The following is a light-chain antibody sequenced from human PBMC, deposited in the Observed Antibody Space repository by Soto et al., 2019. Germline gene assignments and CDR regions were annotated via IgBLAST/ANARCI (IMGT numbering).Light chain of an antibody. CDR1: QSISAY. V-gene: IGKV3-11*01. CDR2: DAS. J-gene: IGKJ4*01. Sequence: EIVLTQSPATLSLSPGETAALSCRASQSISAYLAWYQQKPAQAPRLLIYDASNRATGVPGRFRGSGSGTDFTLTISSLEPEDFGVYFCQQRSNWPLTFGGGTKVDLK. CDR3: QQRSNWPLT.